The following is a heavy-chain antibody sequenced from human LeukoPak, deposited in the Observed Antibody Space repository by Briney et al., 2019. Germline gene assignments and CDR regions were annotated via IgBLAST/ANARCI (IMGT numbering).Heavy chain of an antibody. D-gene: IGHD6-6*01. CDR3: ARDRTARGVDP. V-gene: IGHV4-59*01. CDR2: IYYSGST. J-gene: IGHJ5*02. CDR1: GGSISSYY. Sequence: SETLSLTCTVSGGSISSYYWSWIRQPPGKGLEWVGYIYYSGSTNYNPSLKSRVTISVDTSKNQFSLKLSSVTAADTAVYYCARDRTARGVDPWGQGTLVTVSS.